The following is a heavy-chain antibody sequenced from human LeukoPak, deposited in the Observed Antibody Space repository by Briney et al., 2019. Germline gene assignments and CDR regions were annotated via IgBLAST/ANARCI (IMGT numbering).Heavy chain of an antibody. CDR2: IDSSGGTI. J-gene: IGHJ3*02. Sequence: GGSLRLSCAASGFTFSDYYMTWIRQAPGKGLEWISYIDSSGGTIYYADSVKGRFTISRDNAKNSLYLQMNSLRAEDTAVYYCARDFADTAMGDAFDIWGQGTMVTVSS. V-gene: IGHV3-11*04. CDR1: GFTFSDYY. CDR3: ARDFADTAMGDAFDI. D-gene: IGHD5-18*01.